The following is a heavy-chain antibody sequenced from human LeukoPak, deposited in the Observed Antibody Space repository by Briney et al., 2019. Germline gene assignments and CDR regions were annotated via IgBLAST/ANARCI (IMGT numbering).Heavy chain of an antibody. CDR2: IRQDGSEK. CDR3: ARTGYSSSWYPFDY. CDR1: GFTFSSYW. J-gene: IGHJ4*02. Sequence: GGSLRLSCAASGFTFSSYWMSWVRQAPGKGLEWVANIRQDGSEKYYVDSVKGRFTISRDHGKNSLYLQMNSLRAEDTDVYYCARTGYSSSWYPFDYWGQGTLVTVSS. V-gene: IGHV3-7*01. D-gene: IGHD6-13*01.